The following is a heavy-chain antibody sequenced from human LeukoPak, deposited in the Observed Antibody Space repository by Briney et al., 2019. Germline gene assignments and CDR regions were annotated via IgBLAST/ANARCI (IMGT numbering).Heavy chain of an antibody. Sequence: GGSLRLSCAASGFTFSGYWMTWVRQAPGKGLEWVANIKDDGSAKYYEDSVKGRFSISRDDAKNSLYLQMNSLRTEDTALYYCAKGKNTGSYLSHVDYWGQGTLVTVSS. CDR1: GFTFSGYW. J-gene: IGHJ4*02. D-gene: IGHD3-10*01. CDR3: AKGKNTGSYLSHVDY. CDR2: IKDDGSAK. V-gene: IGHV3-7*03.